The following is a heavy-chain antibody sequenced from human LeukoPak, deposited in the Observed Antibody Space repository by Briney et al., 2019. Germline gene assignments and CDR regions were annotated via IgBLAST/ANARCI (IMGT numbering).Heavy chain of an antibody. V-gene: IGHV4-59*12. Sequence: SETLSLTCTVSGGSISSYYWSWIRQPPGKGLEWIGYIYYSGSTNYNPSLKSRVTISVDTSKNQFSLKLTSVTAADTAIYYCARDGYNTVDFDYWGQGTLVTVSS. CDR2: IYYSGST. J-gene: IGHJ4*02. CDR1: GGSISSYY. CDR3: ARDGYNTVDFDY. D-gene: IGHD5-24*01.